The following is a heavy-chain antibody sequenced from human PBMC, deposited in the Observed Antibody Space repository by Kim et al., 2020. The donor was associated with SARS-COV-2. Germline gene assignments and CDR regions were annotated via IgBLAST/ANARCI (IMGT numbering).Heavy chain of an antibody. CDR3: ARDHDHGDSVWAFDY. Sequence: PSLRSRVSISMDDSRNQFSLRLTSVTAADTAVYYCARDHDHGDSVWAFDYWGQGILVAVSS. J-gene: IGHJ4*02. D-gene: IGHD2-21*01. V-gene: IGHV4-4*02.